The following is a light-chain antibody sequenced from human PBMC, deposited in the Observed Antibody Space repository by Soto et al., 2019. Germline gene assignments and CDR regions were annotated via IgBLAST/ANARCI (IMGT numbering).Light chain of an antibody. CDR2: GAS. J-gene: IGKJ1*01. V-gene: IGKV3-20*01. Sequence: EIVLTQSPGTLALAPGERATLSGRASQSVSSSYLAWYQPKPGQAPRLLIYGASSRATGIPDRFSGSGSGTDFTLTISRLEPEDFAVYYCQQYGSSPQWTFGQGTKGDIK. CDR3: QQYGSSPQWT. CDR1: QSVSSSY.